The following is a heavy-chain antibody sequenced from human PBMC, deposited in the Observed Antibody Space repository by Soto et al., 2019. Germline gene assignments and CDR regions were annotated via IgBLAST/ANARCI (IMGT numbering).Heavy chain of an antibody. D-gene: IGHD6-13*01. Sequence: SETLSLTCTVSGGSISSSSYYWGWIRQPPGKGLEWIGYIYYSGSTNYNPSLKSRVTISVDTSKNQFSLKLSSVTAADTAVYYCARGDSSPRVAHRGFYFDYWGQGTLVTVSS. J-gene: IGHJ4*02. V-gene: IGHV4-39*07. CDR3: ARGDSSPRVAHRGFYFDY. CDR1: GGSISSSSYY. CDR2: IYYSGST.